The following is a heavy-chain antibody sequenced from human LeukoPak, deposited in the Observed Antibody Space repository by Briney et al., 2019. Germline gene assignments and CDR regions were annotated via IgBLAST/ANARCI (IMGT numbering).Heavy chain of an antibody. Sequence: GGSLRLSCAASGFTFSNYAMSWVRQAPGKGLEWVAFIRYDGSNKYYADSVKGRFTISRDNSKNTLYLQMNSLRAEDTAVYYCAKVTTVTTGLDYWGQGTLVTVSS. V-gene: IGHV3-30*02. J-gene: IGHJ4*02. CDR2: IRYDGSNK. CDR1: GFTFSNYA. D-gene: IGHD4-17*01. CDR3: AKVTTVTTGLDY.